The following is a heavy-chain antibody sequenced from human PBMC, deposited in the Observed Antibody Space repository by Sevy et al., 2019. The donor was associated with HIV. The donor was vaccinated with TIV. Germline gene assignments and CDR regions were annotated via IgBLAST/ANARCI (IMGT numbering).Heavy chain of an antibody. CDR3: ARKYDSIGYVDY. J-gene: IGHJ4*02. D-gene: IGHD3-22*01. CDR1: GFSFSTSS. CDR2: VKSDGTGI. Sequence: GGSLRLSCSASGFSFSTSSMFWVRQVPGKGLLWISRVKSDGTGISYADSVKGRFTISRDDSKNSLYLQLNSLRAEDTAIYYCARKYDSIGYVDYWGQGTLVTVSS. V-gene: IGHV3-74*01.